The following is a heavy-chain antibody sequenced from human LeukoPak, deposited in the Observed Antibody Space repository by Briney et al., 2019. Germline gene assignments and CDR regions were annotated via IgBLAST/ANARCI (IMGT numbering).Heavy chain of an antibody. D-gene: IGHD5-24*01. CDR1: GFTFSSHG. Sequence: GGSLRLSCAASGFTFSSHGMHWFRQAPGKGLEWVAFIRYDGSNKYYADSVKGRFTISRDNSKYTLYLQMNSLRAEDTAVYYCAKDGGMATILDYWGQGTLVTVSS. CDR2: IRYDGSNK. J-gene: IGHJ4*02. CDR3: AKDGGMATILDY. V-gene: IGHV3-30*02.